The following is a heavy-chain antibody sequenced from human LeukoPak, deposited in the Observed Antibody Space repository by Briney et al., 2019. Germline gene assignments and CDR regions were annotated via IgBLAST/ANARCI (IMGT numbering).Heavy chain of an antibody. CDR1: GYTFTGYY. CDR3: ARDLRRPQSGIVDP. CDR2: INPNSGGT. Sequence: GASVKVSCKASGYTFTGYYMHWVRQAPGQGLEWMGWINPNSGGTNYAQKFQGRVTMTRDTPISTAYMELSRLRSDDTAVYYCARDLRRPQSGIVDPWGQGTLVTVSS. J-gene: IGHJ5*02. D-gene: IGHD2-21*01. V-gene: IGHV1-2*02.